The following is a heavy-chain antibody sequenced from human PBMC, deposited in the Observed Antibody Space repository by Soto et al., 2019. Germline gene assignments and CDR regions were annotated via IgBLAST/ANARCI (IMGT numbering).Heavy chain of an antibody. CDR3: ARGRVVPGAIDYFDY. J-gene: IGHJ4*02. V-gene: IGHV4-31*03. CDR1: GGSVRSGAYY. CDR2: IDYSGST. Sequence: SETLSLTCTVSGGSVRSGAYYWSWIRQLPGNGLGWIGNIDYSGSTYYTSSLKSRPIISLDTSKNQVSLKLSSVTAADTAVYYCARGRVVPGAIDYFDYWGQGTPVTVSS. D-gene: IGHD2-2*01.